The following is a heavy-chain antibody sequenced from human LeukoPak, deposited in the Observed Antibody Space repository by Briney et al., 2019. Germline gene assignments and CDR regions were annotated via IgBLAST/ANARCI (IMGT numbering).Heavy chain of an antibody. CDR3: AKDLGDSSGYHDAFDI. CDR1: GFTFDDYT. J-gene: IGHJ3*02. Sequence: TGGSLRLSCAASGFTFDDYTIHWVLQAPGKGLEWVSLISWDGGRTYYADSVKGRFTISRDNSKNSLYLQINSLRIEDTALYYCAKDLGDSSGYHDAFDIWGQGTMVTVSS. V-gene: IGHV3-43*01. D-gene: IGHD3-22*01. CDR2: ISWDGGRT.